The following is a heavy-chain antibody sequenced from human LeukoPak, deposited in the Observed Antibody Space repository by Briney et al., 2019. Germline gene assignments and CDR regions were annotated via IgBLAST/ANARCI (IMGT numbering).Heavy chain of an antibody. J-gene: IGHJ3*02. D-gene: IGHD2-2*03. V-gene: IGHV4-34*01. CDR3: ARPFLDIVVVPAARSAFDI. CDR1: GGSFSGYY. Sequence: SETLSLTCAVYGGSFSGYYWSWIRQPPGKGLERIGEINHSGSTNYNPSLKSRVTISVDTSKNQFSLKLSSVTAADTAVYYCARPFLDIVVVPAARSAFDIWGQGTMVTVSS. CDR2: INHSGST.